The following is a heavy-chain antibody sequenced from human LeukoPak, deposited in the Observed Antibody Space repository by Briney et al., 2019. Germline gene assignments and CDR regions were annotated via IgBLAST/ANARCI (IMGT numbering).Heavy chain of an antibody. CDR2: MNPKSGNT. V-gene: IGHV1-8*01. J-gene: IGHJ6*02. CDR1: GYTFTSYD. Sequence: ASVKVSCKASGYTFTSYDINWVRQATGQGLEWMGWMNPKSGNTGYAQKFQGRVTMTRNTSIRTAYMGLSSLRSEDTAVYYCARVDTAMVTWYRYYYYGMDVWGQGTTVTVSS. CDR3: ARVDTAMVTWYRYYYYGMDV. D-gene: IGHD5-18*01.